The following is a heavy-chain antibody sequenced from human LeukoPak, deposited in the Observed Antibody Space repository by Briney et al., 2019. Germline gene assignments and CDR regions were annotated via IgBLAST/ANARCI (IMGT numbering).Heavy chain of an antibody. CDR2: IYTSGST. Sequence: SETLSLTCTVSGGSISSYYRSWIRQPAGKGLEWIGRIYTSGSTNYNPSLKSRVTMSVDTSKNQFSLKLSSVTAADTAVYYCAREVGYGERTCFDYWGQGTLVTVSS. V-gene: IGHV4-4*07. D-gene: IGHD4-17*01. CDR1: GGSISSYY. CDR3: AREVGYGERTCFDY. J-gene: IGHJ4*02.